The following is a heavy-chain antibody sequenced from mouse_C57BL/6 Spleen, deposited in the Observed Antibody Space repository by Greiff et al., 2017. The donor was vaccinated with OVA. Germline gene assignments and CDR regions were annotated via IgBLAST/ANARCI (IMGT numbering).Heavy chain of an antibody. CDR1: GYTFTSYW. V-gene: IGHV1-69*01. D-gene: IGHD1-1*01. CDR2: IDPSDSYT. J-gene: IGHJ3*01. Sequence: QVQLQQPGAELVMPGASVKLSCKASGYTFTSYWMHWVKQRPGQGLEWIGEIDPSDSYTNYNQKFKGKSTLTVDKSSSTAYMQLSSLTSEDSAVYYCARPFYYGNSYWFAYWGQGTLVTVSA. CDR3: ARPFYYGNSYWFAY.